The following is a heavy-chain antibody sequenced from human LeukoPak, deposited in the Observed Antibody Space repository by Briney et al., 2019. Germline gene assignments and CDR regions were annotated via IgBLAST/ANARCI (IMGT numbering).Heavy chain of an antibody. CDR1: GGSISSHY. J-gene: IGHJ3*02. V-gene: IGHV4-59*11. D-gene: IGHD5-24*01. CDR3: ARGRRDGYNPDAFDI. CDR2: IYYTGST. Sequence: SETLSLTCTVSGGSISSHYWSWIRQPPGKGLEWIGYIYYTGSTKYIPSLKSRVAMSVDTSRNQFFLKLSSVTAAETAVYYCARGRRDGYNPDAFDIWGQGTVVSVSS.